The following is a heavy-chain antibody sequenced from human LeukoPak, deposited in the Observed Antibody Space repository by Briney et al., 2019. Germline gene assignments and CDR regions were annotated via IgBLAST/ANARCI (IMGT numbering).Heavy chain of an antibody. CDR1: GGSISSYY. Sequence: SETLSLTCTVSGGSISSYYWSWTRQPAGKGLEWIGRIYTSGSTNYNPSLKSRVTMSVDTSKNQFSLKLSSVTAADTAVYYCARVRRDYYGSGSYLPSYYFDYWGQGTLVTVSS. J-gene: IGHJ4*02. V-gene: IGHV4-4*07. D-gene: IGHD3-10*01. CDR3: ARVRRDYYGSGSYLPSYYFDY. CDR2: IYTSGST.